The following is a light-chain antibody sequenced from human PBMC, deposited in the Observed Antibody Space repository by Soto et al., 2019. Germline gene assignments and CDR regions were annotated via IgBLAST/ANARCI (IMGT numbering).Light chain of an antibody. Sequence: EIVLTQSPGTLSLSPGDSATLSCRDSQSVSSSHLAWYQQKPGQAPRLLIYGASSRATGIPDRFSGSGSGTDFTLTISRLEPEDFVVYYCQQYGSSPPLTCGGGTKVDIK. CDR3: QQYGSSPPLT. J-gene: IGKJ4*01. CDR1: QSVSSSH. V-gene: IGKV3-20*01. CDR2: GAS.